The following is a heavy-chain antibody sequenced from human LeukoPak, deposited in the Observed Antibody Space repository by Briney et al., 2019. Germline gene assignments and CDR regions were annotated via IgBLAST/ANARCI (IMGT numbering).Heavy chain of an antibody. J-gene: IGHJ4*02. D-gene: IGHD5-18*01. Sequence: GGSLRLSCTASGFTFGDYAMSWFRQAPGRGLEGVGSIRSKAYGGTTEYAASVKGRFTISRDDSKSIAYLQMNSLKTEDTAVYYCTRWSGGYSYGYREYWGQGTLVTVSS. CDR2: IRSKAYGGTT. CDR3: TRWSGGYSYGYREY. CDR1: GFTFGDYA. V-gene: IGHV3-49*03.